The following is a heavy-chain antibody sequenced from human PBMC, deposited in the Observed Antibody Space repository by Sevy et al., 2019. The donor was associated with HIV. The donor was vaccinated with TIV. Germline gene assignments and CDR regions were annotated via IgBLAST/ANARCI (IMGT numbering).Heavy chain of an antibody. D-gene: IGHD3-9*01. CDR1: GYTFSGYY. CDR2: INPNSGAT. J-gene: IGHJ6*03. CDR3: VRDRTTENFDVLTGSLKYFDMDV. Sequence: GASVKVSCKASGYTFSGYYLHWVRQAPGQGLEWMGWINPNSGATDYAQKFQGRVTLTAETSINTAYVEVSRLRSDDTAVYYSVRDRTTENFDVLTGSLKYFDMDVWGQGTTVTVSS. V-gene: IGHV1-2*02.